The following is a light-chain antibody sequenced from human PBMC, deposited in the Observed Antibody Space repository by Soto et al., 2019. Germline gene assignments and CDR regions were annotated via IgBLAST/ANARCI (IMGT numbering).Light chain of an antibody. J-gene: IGKJ1*01. Sequence: DVQRPQNPYTLSASLGGTFTFTCRSSQSVSGWLAWYQQKPGEAPKLLIYDASALPRGVPSRFSGSGSGTKFTLTIASLQPDDFATYYCQQYETFSGTFGPGTKVDVK. CDR2: DAS. CDR1: QSVSGW. V-gene: IGKV1-5*01. CDR3: QQYETFSGT.